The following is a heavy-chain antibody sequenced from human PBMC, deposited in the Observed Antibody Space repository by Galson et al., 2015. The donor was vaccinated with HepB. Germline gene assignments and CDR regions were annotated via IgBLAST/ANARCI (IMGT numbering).Heavy chain of an antibody. CDR2: IIPIFGTA. D-gene: IGHD6-19*01. CDR3: AREGSGWLSHWFDP. J-gene: IGHJ5*02. V-gene: IGHV1-69*13. Sequence: SVKVSCKASGGTFSSYAISWVRQAPGQGLEWMGGIIPIFGTANYAQKFQGRVTITADESTSTAYMELSSLRSEDTAVYYCAREGSGWLSHWFDPWGQGTLVTVSS. CDR1: GGTFSSYA.